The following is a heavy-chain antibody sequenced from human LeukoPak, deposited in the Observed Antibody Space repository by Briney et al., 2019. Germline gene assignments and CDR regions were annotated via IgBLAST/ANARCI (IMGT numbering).Heavy chain of an antibody. CDR3: ARDPRIVGAPPYYFDY. CDR2: INPNSGGT. CDR1: GYTFASYD. D-gene: IGHD1-26*01. V-gene: IGHV1-2*02. J-gene: IGHJ4*02. Sequence: ASVKVSCKASGYTFASYDINWVRQATGQGLEWMGWINPNSGGTNYAQKFQGRVTMTRDTSISTAYMELSRLRSDDTAVYYCARDPRIVGAPPYYFDYWGQGTLVTVSS.